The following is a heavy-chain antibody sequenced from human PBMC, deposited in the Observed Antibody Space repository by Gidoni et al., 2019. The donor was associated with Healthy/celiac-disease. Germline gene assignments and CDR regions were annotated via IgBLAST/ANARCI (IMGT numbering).Heavy chain of an antibody. CDR2: INHSGST. V-gene: IGHV4-34*01. J-gene: IGHJ4*02. D-gene: IGHD1-26*01. CDR1: GGSFSGYY. CDR3: ARDRYRIVDY. Sequence: QVQLQQWGAGLLKPSETLSLTCAVYGGSFSGYYWSWIRQPPGKGLEWIGEINHSGSTNYNPSLKSRVTISVDTSKNQFSLKLSSVTAADTAVYYCARDRYRIVDYWGQGTLVTVSS.